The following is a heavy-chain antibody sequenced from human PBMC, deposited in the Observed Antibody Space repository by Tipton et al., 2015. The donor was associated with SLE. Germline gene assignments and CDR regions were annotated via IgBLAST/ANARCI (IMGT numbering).Heavy chain of an antibody. V-gene: IGHV4-61*02. CDR3: ARSPGGLNFYYYGMDV. D-gene: IGHD3-10*01. CDR1: GGSISSGSYY. J-gene: IGHJ6*02. Sequence: TLSLTCTVSGGSISSGSYYWSWIRQPAGTGLEWIGRGYNSGSSYYNPSLKSRVTMSVDTSKNQVSLNLNSVTAADTAVYYCARSPGGLNFYYYGMDVWGQGTTVTVSS. CDR2: GYNSGSS.